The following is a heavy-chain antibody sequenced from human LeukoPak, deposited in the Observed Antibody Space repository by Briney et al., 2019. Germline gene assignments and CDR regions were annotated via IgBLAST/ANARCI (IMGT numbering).Heavy chain of an antibody. J-gene: IGHJ4*02. Sequence: PSETLSLTCTVSGGSINSYYWTWVRQPPGKGLEWIGYIYYSGNANYNPSLKSRVTMSVDTSKNQFSLKLSSVTAADTAVYYCARGTYDSSGYYYSYFDYWGQGTLVTVSS. D-gene: IGHD3-22*01. V-gene: IGHV4-59*12. CDR3: ARGTYDSSGYYYSYFDY. CDR2: IYYSGNA. CDR1: GGSINSYY.